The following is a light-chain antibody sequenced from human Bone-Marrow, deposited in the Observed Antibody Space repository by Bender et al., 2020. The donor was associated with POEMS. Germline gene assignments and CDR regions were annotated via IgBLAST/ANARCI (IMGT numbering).Light chain of an antibody. V-gene: IGLV1-44*01. CDR3: AAWDDSLNGSV. Sequence: QSVLTQPPSASGTPGQRVTISCSGSTSNIGSNAVDWYQQLPGTAPKLLTYSSNQRPSGVPDRLSGSESGTSASVAIDGLQSEDEADYYCAAWDDSLNGSVFGGGTKLTVL. J-gene: IGLJ2*01. CDR2: SSN. CDR1: TSNIGSNA.